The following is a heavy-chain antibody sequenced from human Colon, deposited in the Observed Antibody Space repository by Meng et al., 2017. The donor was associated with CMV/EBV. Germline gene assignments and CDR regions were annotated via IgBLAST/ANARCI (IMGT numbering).Heavy chain of an antibody. Sequence: ASVKVSCKASGYTFTDYAISWVRQAPGQGLEWMGWISPYDGKINYARKFQGRVTMTTDTSTSTAYMELRSPRSDDTAMYYCARDPYNKNWFDPWGQGTQVTVSS. CDR1: GYTFTDYA. CDR3: ARDPYNKNWFDP. D-gene: IGHD5-24*01. CDR2: ISPYDGKI. J-gene: IGHJ5*02. V-gene: IGHV1-18*01.